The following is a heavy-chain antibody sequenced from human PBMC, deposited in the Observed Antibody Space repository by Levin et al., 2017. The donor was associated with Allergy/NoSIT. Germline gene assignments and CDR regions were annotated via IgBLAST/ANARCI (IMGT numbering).Heavy chain of an antibody. D-gene: IGHD6-13*01. CDR2: INDSGDST. J-gene: IGHJ4*02. V-gene: IGHV3-23*01. CDR1: GFTFSTYA. Sequence: QPGGSLRLSCAASGFTFSTYAMSWVRQAPGKGLEWVSAINDSGDSTYYADSVKGRFTISRDNSKNTLYLEMNSLRAEDTAVYYCAKARSSSTWYAVYWGQGTLVTVSS. CDR3: AKARSSSTWYAVY.